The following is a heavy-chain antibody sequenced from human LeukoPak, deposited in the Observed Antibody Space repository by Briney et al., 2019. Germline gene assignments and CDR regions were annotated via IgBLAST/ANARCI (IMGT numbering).Heavy chain of an antibody. CDR3: ATYDYGGAFDI. D-gene: IGHD4-17*01. J-gene: IGHJ3*02. CDR2: IYYSWST. CDR1: GGSVSSGSYY. Sequence: SETLSLTCTVSGGSVSSGSYYWSWIRQPPGKGLEWIGYIYYSWSTNYNPSLKSRVTISVDTSKNQFSLKLSSVTAADTAVYYCATYDYGGAFDIWGQGTMVTVSS. V-gene: IGHV4-61*01.